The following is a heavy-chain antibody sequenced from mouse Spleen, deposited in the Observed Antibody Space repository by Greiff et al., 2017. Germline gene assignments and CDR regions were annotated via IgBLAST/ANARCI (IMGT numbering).Heavy chain of an antibody. CDR3: ARDYYDGSYGGVNY. CDR2: IDPSDSET. V-gene: IGHV1-52*01. Sequence: QVQLQQPGAELVRPGSSVKLSCKASGYTFTSYWMHWVKQRPIQGLEWIGNIDPSDSETHYNQKFKDKATLTVDKSSSTAYMQLSSLTSEDSAVYYCARDYYDGSYGGVNYWGQGTTLTVSS. D-gene: IGHD1-1*01. CDR1: GYTFTSYW. J-gene: IGHJ2*01.